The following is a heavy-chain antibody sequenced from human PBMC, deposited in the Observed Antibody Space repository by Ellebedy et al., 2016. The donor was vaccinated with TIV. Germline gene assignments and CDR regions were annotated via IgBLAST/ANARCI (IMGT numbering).Heavy chain of an antibody. CDR1: GGSFSGYY. D-gene: IGHD3-10*01. CDR2: INHSGST. CDR3: ARVTYYYGSGSYFSRRRDYYYGMDV. Sequence: SETLSLXCAVYGGSFSGYYWSWIRQPPGKGLEWIGEINHSGSTNYNPSLKSRVTISVDTSKNQFSLKLSSVTAADTAVYYCARVTYYYGSGSYFSRRRDYYYGMDVWGQGTTVTVSS. V-gene: IGHV4-34*01. J-gene: IGHJ6*02.